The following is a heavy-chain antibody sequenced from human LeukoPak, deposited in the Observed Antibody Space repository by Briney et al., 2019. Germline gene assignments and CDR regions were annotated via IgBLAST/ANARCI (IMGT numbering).Heavy chain of an antibody. CDR2: ISGSGGRT. CDR3: ARGGYSNGYGYDY. D-gene: IGHD5-18*01. CDR1: GFTFSSYA. J-gene: IGHJ4*02. Sequence: PGGSLRLSCAASGFTFSSYAMSWVRQAPGKGLEWVSVISGSGGRTYYADSVKGRLTVSRDNSKNTVFLQMNSLRAEDTAIYYCARGGYSNGYGYDYWGQGTLVTVSS. V-gene: IGHV3-23*01.